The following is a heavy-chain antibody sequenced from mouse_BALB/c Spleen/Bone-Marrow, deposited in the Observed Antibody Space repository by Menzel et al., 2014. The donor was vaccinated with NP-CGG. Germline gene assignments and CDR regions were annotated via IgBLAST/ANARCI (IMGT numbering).Heavy chain of an antibody. CDR2: INPDSNTI. CDR1: GFDFSRYW. J-gene: IGHJ1*01. V-gene: IGHV4-1*02. Sequence: EVKLMESGGGLVQPGGSLKLSCAASGFDFSRYWMSWVRQAPGKGLEWIGEINPDSNTINYTPSLKDKFIISRDNAKNTLYLQMSKVRSEDTALYYCARPNYYGNLFVWGAGTTVTVSS. D-gene: IGHD1-1*01. CDR3: ARPNYYGNLFV.